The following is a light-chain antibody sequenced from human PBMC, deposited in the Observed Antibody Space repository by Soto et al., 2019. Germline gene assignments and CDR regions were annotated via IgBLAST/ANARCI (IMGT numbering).Light chain of an antibody. V-gene: IGKV3-11*01. J-gene: IGKJ1*01. CDR3: VPRYVWPLK. CDR1: QSVGRY. CDR2: DTS. Sequence: EIVLTQSPATLSLSPGERGTLSCRASQSVGRYLAWYQHKPGQPPRLLIYDTSNRAPGTPGRFGGSGSGTEFNLTISSLGPEDFAIYYCVPRYVWPLKVGQGTKVEVK.